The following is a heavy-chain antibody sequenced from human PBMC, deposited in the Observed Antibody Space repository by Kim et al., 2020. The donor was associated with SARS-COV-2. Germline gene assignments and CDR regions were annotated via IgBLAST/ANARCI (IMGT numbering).Heavy chain of an antibody. Sequence: SETLSLTCTVSGGAINNSSFYWGWNRQPPGMGLESIVSVYYSATTYYTPSLKSRATISVDPSNNHFPLRLSPVTEADTAVYYCASLSSGCGCFYSWGQGT. J-gene: IGHJ5*01. CDR3: ASLSSGCGCFYS. D-gene: IGHD3-22*01. V-gene: IGHV4-39*02. CDR1: GGAINNSSFY. CDR2: VYYSATT.